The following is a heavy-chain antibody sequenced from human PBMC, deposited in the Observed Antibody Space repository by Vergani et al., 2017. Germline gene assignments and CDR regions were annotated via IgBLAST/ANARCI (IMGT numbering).Heavy chain of an antibody. CDR2: LTGGGGST. CDR3: VKDAGSYENFFDS. Sequence: EVQLLESGGSLKQPGGSVRLSCAASGFTFSTYAMHWVRQAPGQGLEWVSALTGGGGSTYYADSFKGRFIISRDNSRDTLYLQMNSLRSEDTATYYCVKDAGSYENFFDSWCQRTLVTVSS. V-gene: IGHV3-23*01. D-gene: IGHD1-26*01. J-gene: IGHJ4*02. CDR1: GFTFSTYA.